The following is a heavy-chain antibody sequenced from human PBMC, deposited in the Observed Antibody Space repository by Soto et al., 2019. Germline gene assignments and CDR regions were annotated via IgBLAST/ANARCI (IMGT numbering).Heavy chain of an antibody. J-gene: IGHJ6*02. Sequence: QVQLVESGGGVVQPGRSLRLSCAASGFTFSGYGMHWVRQAPGKGLEWVAVISYDGSNKYYADSVKGRFTISRDNSKNTLYLQMNSLRAEDTAVYYCAKAMNADYYYYYGMDVWGQGTTVTVSS. CDR2: ISYDGSNK. CDR3: AKAMNADYYYYYGMDV. D-gene: IGHD1-1*01. CDR1: GFTFSGYG. V-gene: IGHV3-30*18.